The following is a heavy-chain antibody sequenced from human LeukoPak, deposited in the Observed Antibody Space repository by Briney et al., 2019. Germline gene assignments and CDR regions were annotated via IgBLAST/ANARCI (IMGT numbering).Heavy chain of an antibody. D-gene: IGHD3-22*01. CDR1: GYTFTGYY. V-gene: IGHV1-2*06. J-gene: IGHJ6*02. CDR2: INPNSGGT. CDR3: ARSTYDSSGYYRNRLYYYYGMDV. Sequence: ASVKVSCKASGYTFTGYYMHWVRQAPGQGLEWMGRINPNSGGTNYAQKFQGRVTMTRDTSISTAYMELSSLRSEDTAVYYCARSTYDSSGYYRNRLYYYYGMDVWGQGTTVTVSS.